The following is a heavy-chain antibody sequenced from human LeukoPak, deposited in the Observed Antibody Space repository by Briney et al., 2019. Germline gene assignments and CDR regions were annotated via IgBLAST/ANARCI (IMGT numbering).Heavy chain of an antibody. CDR3: ARGRSYFDY. CDR1: GGSISSYY. V-gene: IGHV4-59*01. J-gene: IGHJ4*02. CDR2: IYYSGST. Sequence: PSETLSLTCTVSGGSISSYYWNWIRQPPGKGLEWIGYIYYSGSTNYNPSLKTRVTISVDTSKNQFSLKLSSVTAADAAVYYCARGRSYFDYWGQGTLVTVSS.